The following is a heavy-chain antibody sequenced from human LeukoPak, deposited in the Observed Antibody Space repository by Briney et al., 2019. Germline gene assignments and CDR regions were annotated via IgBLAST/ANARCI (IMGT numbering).Heavy chain of an antibody. Sequence: GRSLRPSCATSGLTSDDYGMSWLRHPPGKGLDWVSGINWNGGSTGYADSVKGRFTIPRDNVKNSLYLQRNSLRAEDTALYYCARGSYGESLDYWGQGTLVTVSS. J-gene: IGHJ4*02. CDR2: INWNGGST. CDR1: GLTSDDYG. CDR3: ARGSYGESLDY. V-gene: IGHV3-20*04. D-gene: IGHD4-17*01.